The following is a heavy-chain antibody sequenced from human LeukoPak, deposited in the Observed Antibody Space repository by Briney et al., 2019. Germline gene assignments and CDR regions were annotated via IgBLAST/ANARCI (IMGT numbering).Heavy chain of an antibody. CDR1: GGTFSSYA. D-gene: IGHD3-3*01. CDR2: IIPTFGTA. CDR3: ARVGLIGDFWSGYDY. J-gene: IGHJ4*02. Sequence: ASVKVSCKASGGTFSSYAISWVRQAPGQGLEWMGGIIPTFGTANYAQKFQGRVTITTDESTSTAYMELSSLRSEDAAVYYCARVGLIGDFWSGYDYWGQGTLVTVSS. V-gene: IGHV1-69*05.